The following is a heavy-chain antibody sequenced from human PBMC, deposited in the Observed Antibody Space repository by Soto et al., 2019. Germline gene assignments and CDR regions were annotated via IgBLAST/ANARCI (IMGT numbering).Heavy chain of an antibody. CDR3: ARDLGPSPEVIVLVPAAKPYGMDV. D-gene: IGHD2-2*01. V-gene: IGHV1-3*01. CDR2: INAGNGNT. Sequence: ASVKVSCKASGYTFTSYAMHWVRQAPGQRLEWMGWINAGNGNTKYSQKFQGRVTITRDTSASTAYMELSSLRSEDTAVYYCARDLGPSPEVIVLVPAAKPYGMDVWGQGTTVTVSS. J-gene: IGHJ6*02. CDR1: GYTFTSYA.